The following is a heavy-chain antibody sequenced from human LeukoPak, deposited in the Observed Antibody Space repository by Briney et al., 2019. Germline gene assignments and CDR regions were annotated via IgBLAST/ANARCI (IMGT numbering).Heavy chain of an antibody. D-gene: IGHD3-16*01. J-gene: IGHJ6*02. CDR1: GFAFSTYW. V-gene: IGHV3-7*04. CDR3: ARFGVPYGVDV. Sequence: GGSLRLSCAASGFAFSTYWMTWVRQAPGKGLEWVANIKPDGSEKDYVDSLKGRFTISRDNAKNSLYLQVSSLRAEDTAVYYCARFGVPYGVDVWGQGTTVTVSS. CDR2: IKPDGSEK.